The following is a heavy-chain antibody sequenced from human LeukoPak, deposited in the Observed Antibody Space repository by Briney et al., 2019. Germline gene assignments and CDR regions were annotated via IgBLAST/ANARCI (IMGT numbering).Heavy chain of an antibody. CDR2: IYYSGST. V-gene: IGHV4-59*01. Sequence: SETLSLTCTVSGGSISSYYWSWIRQPPGKGLEWIGYIYYSGSTTYNPSLKSRVTISVDTSKNQFSLNLSSVTAADTAVYYCARGLFGVFDYWGQGTLVTVSS. CDR3: ARGLFGVFDY. D-gene: IGHD3-3*01. CDR1: GGSISSYY. J-gene: IGHJ4*02.